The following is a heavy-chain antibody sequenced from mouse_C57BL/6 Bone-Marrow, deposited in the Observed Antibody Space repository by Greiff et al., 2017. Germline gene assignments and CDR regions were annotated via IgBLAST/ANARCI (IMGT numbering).Heavy chain of an antibody. CDR2: IYPGNSDT. V-gene: IGHV1-5*01. CDR1: GYTFTSYW. Sequence: EVKVVESGTVLARPGASVKMSCKTSGYTFTSYWMHWVKQRPGQGLEWIGAIYPGNSDTSYNQKFKGKAKLTAVTSASTAYMELSSLTNEDSAVYYCTRDDYEGDYYFDYWGQGTTLTVSS. CDR3: TRDDYEGDYYFDY. D-gene: IGHD2-4*01. J-gene: IGHJ2*01.